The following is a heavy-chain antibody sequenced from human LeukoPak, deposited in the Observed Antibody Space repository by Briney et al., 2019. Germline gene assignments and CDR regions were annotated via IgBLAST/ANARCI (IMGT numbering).Heavy chain of an antibody. V-gene: IGHV3-72*01. D-gene: IGHD4-23*01. CDR2: IRNKANSYNT. CDR3: AKGGLYGGKLRER. Sequence: GGSLRLSCAASGFTFSDHYMDWVRQAPGKGLEWVGRIRNKANSYNTEYAASRKGIFTISSDDYNNSLYMHMHSLKTEDSSLYFCAKGGLYGGKLRERWGQGSLVGDCS. J-gene: IGHJ4*02. CDR1: GFTFSDHY.